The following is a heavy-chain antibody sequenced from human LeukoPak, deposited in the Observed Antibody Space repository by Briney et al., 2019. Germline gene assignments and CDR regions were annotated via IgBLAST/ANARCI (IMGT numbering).Heavy chain of an antibody. J-gene: IGHJ4*02. CDR2: IRGSGGST. CDR1: GFTFSSYA. Sequence: GGSLRLSCAASGFTFSSYAMSWVRQAPGKGLEWVSAIRGSGGSTYYADSVKGRFTISRDNSKNTLYLQMNSLRAEDTAVYYCAKDRHYYGSGSYSGGFDYWGQGTLVTVSS. D-gene: IGHD3-10*01. V-gene: IGHV3-23*01. CDR3: AKDRHYYGSGSYSGGFDY.